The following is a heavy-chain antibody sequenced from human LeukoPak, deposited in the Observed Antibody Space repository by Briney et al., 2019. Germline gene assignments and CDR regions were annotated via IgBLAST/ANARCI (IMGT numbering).Heavy chain of an antibody. D-gene: IGHD3-10*01. V-gene: IGHV3-23*01. CDR1: GFTFSSYG. CDR3: AKDAFYASGTYYNS. Sequence: GGSLRLSCAASGFTFSSYGMSWVRQAPGKGLEWVSAIGGSTSGTCYADSVKGRFTISRDNSKNTLSLQMNSLGAEDTAVYYCAKDAFYASGTYYNSWGQGTLVTVSS. CDR2: IGGSTSGT. J-gene: IGHJ5*02.